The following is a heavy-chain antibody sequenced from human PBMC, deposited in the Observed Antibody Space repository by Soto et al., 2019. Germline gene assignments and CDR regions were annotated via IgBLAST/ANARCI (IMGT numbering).Heavy chain of an antibody. J-gene: IGHJ3*02. V-gene: IGHV1-46*03. CDR3: AREPGLPPGGGGTEPLDI. D-gene: IGHD3-16*01. Sequence: QVQLVQSGAEVKKPGASVKISCEASGYSFTSQYVHWVRQAPGQGLEWMGIINPNGGSTTYAQKFRGGVPMAQDPSTSTVYMGRGSPTSEATAVFFRAREPGLPPGGGGTEPLDIWGQGTMVTVAS. CDR1: GYSFTSQY. CDR2: INPNGGST.